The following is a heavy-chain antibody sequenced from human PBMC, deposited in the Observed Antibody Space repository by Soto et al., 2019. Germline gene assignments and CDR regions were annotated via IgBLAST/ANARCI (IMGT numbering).Heavy chain of an antibody. J-gene: IGHJ4*02. V-gene: IGHV4-4*07. D-gene: IGHD5-12*01. Sequence: SETLSLTCTVSGGSINTFYWSWVRQPAGKGLEWIGRIFSSGSTSFNPSLESRVAMPVDTSKNHLSLNLSSVAAADMAVYYCAREGSYSAYNFAHGIQLWSFDFWGQGALVTVSS. CDR2: IFSSGST. CDR3: AREGSYSAYNFAHGIQLWSFDF. CDR1: GGSINTFY.